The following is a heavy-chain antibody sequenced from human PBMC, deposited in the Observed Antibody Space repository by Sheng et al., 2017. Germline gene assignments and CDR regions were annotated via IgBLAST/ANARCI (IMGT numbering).Heavy chain of an antibody. CDR2: ISSSSTYI. CDR3: ARDPGWVAAALTGDY. Sequence: EVQLVESGGGLVKPGGSLRLSCAASGFTFNTYGMNWVRQAPGKGLEWVSYISSSSTYIFYADSVKGRFTISRDNARNSLFLQMNSLRAEDTAVYYCARDPGWVAAALTGDYWGQGALVTV. D-gene: IGHD6-13*01. V-gene: IGHV3-21*01. J-gene: IGHJ4*02. CDR1: GFTFNTYG.